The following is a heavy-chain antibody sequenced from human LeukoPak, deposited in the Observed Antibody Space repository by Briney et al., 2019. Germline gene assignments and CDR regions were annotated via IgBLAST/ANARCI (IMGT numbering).Heavy chain of an antibody. CDR3: ARGLGYCTSTTCLLPFDY. CDR1: GFTVSTYY. V-gene: IGHV3-53*01. D-gene: IGHD2-2*01. Sequence: GGSLRLSCAASGFTVSTYYMTWVRQAPGKGLECVSVIYSGGSTYYADSVKGRFTVSRDNSKNTLYLQMNSLSAEDTAMYYCARGLGYCTSTTCLLPFDYWGQGTLVTVSS. J-gene: IGHJ4*02. CDR2: IYSGGST.